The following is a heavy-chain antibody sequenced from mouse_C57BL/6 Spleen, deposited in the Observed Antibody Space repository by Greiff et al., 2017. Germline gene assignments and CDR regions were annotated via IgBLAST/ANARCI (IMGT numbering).Heavy chain of an antibody. V-gene: IGHV1-52*01. Sequence: QVQLQQPGAELVRPGSSVKLSCKASGYTFTSYWMHWVKQRPIQGLEWIGNIDPSDSETHYNQKFKDKATLTVDKSSSTAYMQLSSLTSEDSAVYYCARGNLDWYFDVWGTGTTVTVSS. CDR1: GYTFTSYW. CDR3: ARGNLDWYFDV. D-gene: IGHD2-1*01. CDR2: IDPSDSET. J-gene: IGHJ1*03.